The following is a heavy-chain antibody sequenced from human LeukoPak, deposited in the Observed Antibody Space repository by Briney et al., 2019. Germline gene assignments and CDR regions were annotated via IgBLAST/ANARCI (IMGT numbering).Heavy chain of an antibody. V-gene: IGHV3-7*01. CDR1: GFTFSTYN. D-gene: IGHD3-22*01. J-gene: IGHJ6*02. CDR3: ARDGRLHYYDSSGYYSYYYYYGMDV. CDR2: IKQDGSEK. Sequence: GGSLRLSCETSGFTFSTYNMSWVRQAPGKGLEWVANIKQDGSEKYYVDSVKGRFTISRDNAKNSLYLQMNSLRAEDTAVYYCARDGRLHYYDSSGYYSYYYYYGMDVWGQGTTVTVSS.